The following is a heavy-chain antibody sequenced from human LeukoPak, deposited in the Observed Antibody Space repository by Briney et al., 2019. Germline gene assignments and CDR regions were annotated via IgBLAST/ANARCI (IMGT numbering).Heavy chain of an antibody. CDR1: GGSFSGYY. D-gene: IGHD3-3*01. V-gene: IGHV4-34*01. CDR2: INHSGST. J-gene: IGHJ4*02. Sequence: SETLSLTCAVYGGSFSGYYWSWIRQPPGKGLEWIGEINHSGSTNYNPSLKSRVTISVDTSENQFSLKLSSVTAADTAVYYCASGTDRRFLEWLLYYWGQETLVTVSS. CDR3: ASGTDRRFLEWLLYY.